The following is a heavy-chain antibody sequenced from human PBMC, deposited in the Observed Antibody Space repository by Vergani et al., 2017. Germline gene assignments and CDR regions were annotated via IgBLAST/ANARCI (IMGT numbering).Heavy chain of an antibody. CDR3: ARRNKNTAMVKDNYYYMDV. V-gene: IGHV4-39*07. Sequence: QLQLQESGPGLVKPSETLSLTCTVSGGSISSSSYYWGWIRQPPGKGLEWIGSIYYSGSTYYNPSLKSRVTISVDTSKNQFSLQLSSVTAADTAVYYCARRNKNTAMVKDNYYYMDVWGKGTTLTVSS. CDR2: IYYSGST. J-gene: IGHJ6*03. CDR1: GGSISSSSYY. D-gene: IGHD5-18*01.